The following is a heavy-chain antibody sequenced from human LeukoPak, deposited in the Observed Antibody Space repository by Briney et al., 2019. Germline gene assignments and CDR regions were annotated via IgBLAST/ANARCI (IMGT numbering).Heavy chain of an antibody. D-gene: IGHD2-21*02. J-gene: IGHJ4*02. Sequence: ETLSLTCAVYGGSFSSYYWGWIRQPPGKGLEWIGSIYYSGSTYYNPSLKSRVTISVDTSKNQFSLKLSSVTAADTAVYYCARLSAGDGFDYWGQGTLVTVSS. CDR3: ARLSAGDGFDY. V-gene: IGHV4-39*01. CDR1: GGSFSSYY. CDR2: IYYSGST.